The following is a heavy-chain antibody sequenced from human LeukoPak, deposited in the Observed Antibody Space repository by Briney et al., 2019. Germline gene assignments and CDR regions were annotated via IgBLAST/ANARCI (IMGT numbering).Heavy chain of an antibody. CDR2: INHSGST. CDR1: GGSFSGYY. J-gene: IGHJ6*02. CDR3: ARDRRAYYYGSGSYQYYYYYGMDV. V-gene: IGHV4-34*01. Sequence: SETLSLTCAVYGGSFSGYYWSWIRQPPGKGLEWIGEINHSGSTNYNPSLKSRVTISVDTSKNQFSLKLSSVTAADTAVYYCARDRRAYYYGSGSYQYYYYYGMDVWGQGTTVTVSS. D-gene: IGHD3-10*01.